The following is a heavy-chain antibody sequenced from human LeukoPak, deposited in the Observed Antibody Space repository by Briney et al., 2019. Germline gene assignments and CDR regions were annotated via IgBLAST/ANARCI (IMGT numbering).Heavy chain of an antibody. J-gene: IGHJ5*02. D-gene: IGHD1-26*01. Sequence: ASVKVSCKASGGTFSSYAISWVRQAPGQGLEWMGWISAYNGNTNYAQKLQGRVTMTTDTSTSTAYMELRSLRSDDTAVYSCARGDREGNWSDPWGQGTLVTVSS. CDR3: ARGDREGNWSDP. CDR2: ISAYNGNT. V-gene: IGHV1-18*01. CDR1: GGTFSSYA.